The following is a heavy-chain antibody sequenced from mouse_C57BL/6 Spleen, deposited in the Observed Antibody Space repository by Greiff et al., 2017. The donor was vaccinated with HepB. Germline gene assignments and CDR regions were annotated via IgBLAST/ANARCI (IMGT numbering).Heavy chain of an antibody. CDR2: ISSGGDYI. J-gene: IGHJ4*01. V-gene: IGHV5-9-1*02. CDR1: GFTFSSYA. D-gene: IGHD2-5*01. CDR3: TRDPYSNYAMDY. Sequence: EVQGVESGEGLVKPGGSLKLSCAASGFTFSSYAMSWVRQTPEKRLEWVAYISSGGDYIYYADTVKGRFTISRDNARNTLYLQMSSLKSEDTAMYYCTRDPYSNYAMDYWGQGTSVTVSS.